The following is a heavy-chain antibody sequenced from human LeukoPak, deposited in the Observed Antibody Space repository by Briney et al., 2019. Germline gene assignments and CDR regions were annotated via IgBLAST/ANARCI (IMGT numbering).Heavy chain of an antibody. J-gene: IGHJ4*02. CDR2: ISGSGGST. D-gene: IGHD3-10*01. Sequence: PGGSLSLSCAASGLPFSKYAMSWARQAPGKGLEWVLAISGSGGSTYYADSVKGRFTISRDNSKNTLYLQMNSLRAEDTAVYYCAKDPTYYGSGSYYNNWGQGTLVTVSS. CDR1: GLPFSKYA. V-gene: IGHV3-23*01. CDR3: AKDPTYYGSGSYYNN.